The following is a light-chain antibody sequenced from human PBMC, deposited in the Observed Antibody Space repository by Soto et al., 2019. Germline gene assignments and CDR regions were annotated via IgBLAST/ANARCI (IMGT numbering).Light chain of an antibody. J-gene: IGKJ1*01. V-gene: IGKV1-5*01. CDR2: DAS. CDR3: QQYKSYPWT. Sequence: DIHMTHSPSTLSASVGDRVTITCRASENISRWLAWYQQKPGKAPKLLIYDASSLESRVPSRFSGSGSGTEFSLTISSLQPDDFASYYCQQYKSYPWTFGQVTKVDIK. CDR1: ENISRW.